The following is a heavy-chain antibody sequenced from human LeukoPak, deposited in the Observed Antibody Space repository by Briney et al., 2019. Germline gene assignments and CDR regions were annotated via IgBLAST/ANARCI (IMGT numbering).Heavy chain of an antibody. J-gene: IGHJ4*02. V-gene: IGHV4-59*05. D-gene: IGHD5-18*01. CDR1: GGSISNYY. CDR2: IYYSGSS. CDR3: AKLRGYSYGCLVY. Sequence: SETLSLTCTVSGGSISNYYWNWLRQPPGKGLEWIGSIYYSGSSYYNPSLKSRVTISVDTSKNQFSLKLSSVTAADTAVYYCAKLRGYSYGCLVYWGQGTLVTVSS.